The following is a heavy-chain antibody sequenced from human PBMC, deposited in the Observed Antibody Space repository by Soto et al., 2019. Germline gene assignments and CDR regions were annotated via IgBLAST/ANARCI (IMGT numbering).Heavy chain of an antibody. V-gene: IGHV3-9*01. D-gene: IGHD2-15*01. CDR2: ISWNSGTK. Sequence: EVQLVESGGGWVQPGRSLRLSCAASGFTFDDYAMHWVGQAPGKGLEWVSGISWNSGTKGYADSVKGRFTISRDNAKNSLYLQMSGLRAEDTAFYYCVKDVIGYCSAGNCFPDSYFDYWGQGALVTVSS. CDR3: VKDVIGYCSAGNCFPDSYFDY. J-gene: IGHJ4*02. CDR1: GFTFDDYA.